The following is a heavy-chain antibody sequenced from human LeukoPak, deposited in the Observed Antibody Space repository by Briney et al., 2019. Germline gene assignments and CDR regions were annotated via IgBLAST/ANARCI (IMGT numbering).Heavy chain of an antibody. CDR1: GFTFSSSW. J-gene: IGHJ4*02. CDR3: APQRWLQLPFDY. Sequence: GGSLRLSCAASGFTFSSSWMHWVRQAPGKGLEWVAVIWYDGSNKYYADSVKGRFTISRDNSKNTLYLQMKSLRAEDTAVYYCAPQRWLQLPFDYWGQGTLVTVSS. D-gene: IGHD5-24*01. CDR2: IWYDGSNK. V-gene: IGHV3-33*08.